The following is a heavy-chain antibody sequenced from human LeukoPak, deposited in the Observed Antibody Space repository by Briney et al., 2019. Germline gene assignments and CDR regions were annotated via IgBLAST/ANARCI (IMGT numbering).Heavy chain of an antibody. CDR3: ARGITMLDP. V-gene: IGHV1-3*01. CDR1: GYTFTSSH. Sequence: ASVKVSCKASGYTFTSSHINWVRQATGQRLEWMGWINAGNGNTKYSQKFQGRVTITRDTSASTAYMELSSLRSEDTAVYYCARGITMLDPWGQGTLVTVSS. J-gene: IGHJ5*02. CDR2: INAGNGNT. D-gene: IGHD3-10*01.